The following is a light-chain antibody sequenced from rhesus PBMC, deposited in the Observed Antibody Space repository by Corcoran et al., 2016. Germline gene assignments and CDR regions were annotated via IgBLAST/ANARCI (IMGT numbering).Light chain of an antibody. Sequence: QAAPTQSPSVSGSPGQSVTISCPGTSSDIGANNRVSWYQQSPGKAPKLMIYDVNKRPSGVSDRFSGSKSGSTASLTISGLQAEDEADYYCSSYGSGSTYIFGDGTRLTVL. CDR3: SSYGSGSTYI. J-gene: IGLJ1*01. CDR2: DVN. V-gene: IGLV2-13*03. CDR1: SSDIGANNR.